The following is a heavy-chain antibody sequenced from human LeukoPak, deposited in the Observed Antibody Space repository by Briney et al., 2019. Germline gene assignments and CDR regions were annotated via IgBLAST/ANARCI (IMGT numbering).Heavy chain of an antibody. CDR3: ARGQVDIVVVPASYYYYMDV. V-gene: IGHV4-59*01. CDR2: IYYSGST. D-gene: IGHD2-2*03. Sequence: SETLSLTCTVSGGSINTYYWSWIRQPPGKGLEWIGYIYYSGSTNYNPSLKSRVTISVDTSKNQFSLKLSSVTAADTAVYYCARGQVDIVVVPASYYYYMDVWGKGTTVTVSS. J-gene: IGHJ6*03. CDR1: GGSINTYY.